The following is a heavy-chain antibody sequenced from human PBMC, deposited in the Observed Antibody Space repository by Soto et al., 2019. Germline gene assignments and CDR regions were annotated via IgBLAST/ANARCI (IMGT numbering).Heavy chain of an antibody. CDR3: AGSGIVVPAAPGAFDI. V-gene: IGHV1-18*01. CDR1: GYTFTSYG. J-gene: IGHJ3*02. CDR2: ISPYSGGT. Sequence: ASVKVSCKASGYTFTSYGISWVRQAPGQGLEWMGWISPYSGGTNYAQKLQGWVTMTTDTSTSTAYMELSRLRSDDTAVYYCAGSGIVVPAAPGAFDIWGQGTMVTVSS. D-gene: IGHD2-2*01.